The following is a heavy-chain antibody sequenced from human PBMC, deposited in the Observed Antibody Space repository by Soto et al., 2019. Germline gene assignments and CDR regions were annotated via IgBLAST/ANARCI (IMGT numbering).Heavy chain of an antibody. CDR3: ARTDRDFYGLDV. J-gene: IGHJ6*02. CDR2: ISAAGDP. V-gene: IGHV3-13*05. CDR1: GFTFRHYD. Sequence: EVQLVESGGGLVQPGGSLRLSCEASGFTFRHYDMHWVRQGTGKGLEWVSGISAAGDPDYADSVEGRFTISRENAKNSFFLQMYSLRVGDTAVYYCARTDRDFYGLDVWGQGTTVIVSS.